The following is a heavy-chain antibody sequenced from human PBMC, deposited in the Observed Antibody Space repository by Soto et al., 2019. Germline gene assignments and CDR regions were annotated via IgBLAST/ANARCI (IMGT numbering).Heavy chain of an antibody. CDR1: GGTFSSYA. CDR3: ARAGLFVLHSIDY. CDR2: IIPIFGTA. D-gene: IGHD6-6*01. Sequence: GASVKVSCKASGGTFSSYAISWVRQAPGQGLEWMGGIIPIFGTANYAQKFQGRVTITADESTSTAYMELSSLRSEDTAVYYCARAGLFVLHSIDYWGQGTLVTVSS. J-gene: IGHJ4*02. V-gene: IGHV1-69*13.